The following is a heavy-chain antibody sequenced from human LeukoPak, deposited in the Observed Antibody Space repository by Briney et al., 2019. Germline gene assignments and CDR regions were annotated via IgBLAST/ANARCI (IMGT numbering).Heavy chain of an antibody. CDR3: ARHFYDNTFDI. D-gene: IGHD3-22*01. Sequence: QPGGSLRLSCAASRFTVSNNYISWVRQAPEKGLEWVSVLFTGDSAYYADSVKGRFTISRDNSKNTLYLQMSSLRAEDTAVYYCARHFYDNTFDIWGQGTMVTVSS. J-gene: IGHJ3*02. V-gene: IGHV3-53*01. CDR1: RFTVSNNY. CDR2: LFTGDSA.